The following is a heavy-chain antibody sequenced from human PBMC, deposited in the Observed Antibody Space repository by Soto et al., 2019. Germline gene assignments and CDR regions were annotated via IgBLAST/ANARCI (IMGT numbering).Heavy chain of an antibody. V-gene: IGHV4-61*01. D-gene: IGHD3-10*01. CDR3: ARVVPYGSGSYEFDY. Sequence: SETLSLTCTVSGGSVSSGSYYWSWIRQPPGKGLEWIGYIYYSGSTNYNPSLKSRVTISVDTSKNQFSLKLSSVTAADTAVYYCARVVPYGSGSYEFDYWGQGTLVTVSS. CDR2: IYYSGST. J-gene: IGHJ4*02. CDR1: GGSVSSGSYY.